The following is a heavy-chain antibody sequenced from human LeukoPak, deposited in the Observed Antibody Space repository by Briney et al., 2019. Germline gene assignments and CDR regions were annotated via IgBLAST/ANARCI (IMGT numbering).Heavy chain of an antibody. J-gene: IGHJ4*02. CDR1: GLTVSSNY. CDR2: VYDDGST. CDR3: ATYGDSGKAGY. D-gene: IGHD3-10*01. V-gene: IGHV3-66*01. Sequence: GGSLRLSCAASGLTVSSNYMNWVRQAPGKGLEWVSGVYDDGSTYYADSVKGRFTISRDNSKNTLYLQMNSLRAEDTAVYYCATYGDSGKAGYWGRGTVVTVSS.